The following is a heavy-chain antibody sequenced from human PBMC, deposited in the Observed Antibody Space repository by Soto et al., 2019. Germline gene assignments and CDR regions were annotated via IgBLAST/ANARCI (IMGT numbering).Heavy chain of an antibody. V-gene: IGHV3-33*01. D-gene: IGHD3-9*01. J-gene: IGHJ4*02. CDR3: ARGMGDYDILTGYYIRGYYFDY. CDR1: GFTFSSYG. Sequence: GGSLRLSCAASGFTFSSYGMHWVRQAPGKGLEWVAVIWYDGINKYYADSVKGRFTISRDNSKNTLYLQMNSLRAEDTAVYYCARGMGDYDILTGYYIRGYYFDYWGQGTLVTXSS. CDR2: IWYDGINK.